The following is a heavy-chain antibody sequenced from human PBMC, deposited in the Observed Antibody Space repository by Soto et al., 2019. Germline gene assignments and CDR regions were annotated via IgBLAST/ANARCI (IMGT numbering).Heavy chain of an antibody. CDR1: GGSFSGYY. J-gene: IGHJ6*02. Sequence: SETLSLTCAVYGGSFSGYYWSWIRQPPGKGLEWIGEINHSGSTNYNPSLKSRVTISVDTSKNQFSLKLSSVTAADTAVYYCARAGFVTMVRGVIITSGMVVWGQGTTVTVSS. D-gene: IGHD3-10*01. CDR2: INHSGST. CDR3: ARAGFVTMVRGVIITSGMVV. V-gene: IGHV4-34*01.